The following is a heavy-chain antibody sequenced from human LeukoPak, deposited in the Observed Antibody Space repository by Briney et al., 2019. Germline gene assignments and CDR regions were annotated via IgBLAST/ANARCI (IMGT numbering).Heavy chain of an antibody. CDR1: GFTFSSYW. V-gene: IGHV3-74*01. D-gene: IGHD2-8*01. J-gene: IGHJ3*02. CDR2: INSDGSST. CDR3: ARTMVYADDAFDI. Sequence: GGSLRLSCAASGFTFSSYWMHWVRQAPGKGLVWVSRINSDGSSTSYADSVKGRFTISRDNAKNTLYLQMNSLRAEDTAVYYCARTMVYADDAFDIWGQGTMVTVSS.